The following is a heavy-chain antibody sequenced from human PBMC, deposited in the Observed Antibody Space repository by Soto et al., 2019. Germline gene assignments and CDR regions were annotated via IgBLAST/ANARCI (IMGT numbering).Heavy chain of an antibody. J-gene: IGHJ5*02. CDR1: GFTFSNAW. CDR2: IKSKTDGGTT. Sequence: VSLRLSCAASGFTFSNAWMSWVRQAPGKGLEWVARIKSKTDGGTTDYAAPVKGRFTISRDDSRDTVYLQMNSLNTGDTAVYYCTTMGKVSWGQGTLVTVSS. CDR3: TTMGKVS. D-gene: IGHD7-27*01. V-gene: IGHV3-15*01.